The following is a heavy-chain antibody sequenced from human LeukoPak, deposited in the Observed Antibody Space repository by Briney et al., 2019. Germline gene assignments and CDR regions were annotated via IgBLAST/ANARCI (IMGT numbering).Heavy chain of an antibody. Sequence: SETLSLTCTVSGGSISSHYWSWIRKPPGKGLEWIGCIYYSGSTNYNPSLKSRVTISVDTSKKQFSLKLNSVNAADTAVYYCARGQTYDRYYFDYWGQGTLVTVSS. CDR2: IYYSGST. CDR1: GGSISSHY. CDR3: ARGQTYDRYYFDY. V-gene: IGHV4-59*11. J-gene: IGHJ4*02. D-gene: IGHD3-9*01.